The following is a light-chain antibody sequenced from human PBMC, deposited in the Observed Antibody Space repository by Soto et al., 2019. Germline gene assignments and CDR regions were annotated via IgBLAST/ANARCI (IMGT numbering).Light chain of an antibody. J-gene: IGKJ4*01. V-gene: IGKV1-27*01. CDR2: APS. CDR1: QAIGDY. CDR3: QKSNSAPLN. Sequence: DIQVTQSPSSLSASLGDRVTITCRANQAIGDYLAWSQQQPGKVPKLLICAPSALQSGVPSRFSGSGSGTDFTLNISSLQPEESATDDCQKSNSAPLNFGGGTKVEI.